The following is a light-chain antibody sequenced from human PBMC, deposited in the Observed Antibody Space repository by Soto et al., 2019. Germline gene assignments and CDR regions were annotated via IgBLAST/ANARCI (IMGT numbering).Light chain of an antibody. J-gene: IGLJ2*01. CDR2: EVF. CDR3: SSYAGSQFLV. CDR1: SSDIGRFDY. Sequence: QSVLAQPPSASGSLGQSVTISCTGSSSDIGRFDYVSWYQQHPGKAPKLLLSEVFHRPSDIPDRFSGSKSGHTASLTVSGLRAEDDATYYCSSYAGSQFLVFGGGTKLTVL. V-gene: IGLV2-8*01.